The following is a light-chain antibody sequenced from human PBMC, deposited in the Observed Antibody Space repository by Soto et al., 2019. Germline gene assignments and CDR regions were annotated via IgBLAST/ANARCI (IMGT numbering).Light chain of an antibody. V-gene: IGKV3-20*01. CDR3: QQYGSSPYT. Sequence: EIVLTQSPGTLSLSPGERATLSCRASQSVSSSYLAWYQQKPGQAPRLLIYGASSRATGIPDRFSGSGCGTDFTLTISRREPEDFAVYYCQQYGSSPYTFGPGTKLEIK. CDR1: QSVSSSY. J-gene: IGKJ2*01. CDR2: GAS.